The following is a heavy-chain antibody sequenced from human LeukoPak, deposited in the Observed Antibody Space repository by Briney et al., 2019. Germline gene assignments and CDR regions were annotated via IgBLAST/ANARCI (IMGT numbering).Heavy chain of an antibody. CDR1: GGTFSSYA. CDR3: ATDRLYCSGGSCFRWFDP. D-gene: IGHD2-15*01. CDR2: IIPIFGTA. Sequence: ASVKVSCKASGGTFSSYAISWVRQAPGQGLEWMGGIIPIFGTANCAQKFQGGVTITADESTSTAYMELSSLRSEDTAVYYCATDRLYCSGGSCFRWFDPWGQGTLVTVSS. J-gene: IGHJ5*02. V-gene: IGHV1-69*13.